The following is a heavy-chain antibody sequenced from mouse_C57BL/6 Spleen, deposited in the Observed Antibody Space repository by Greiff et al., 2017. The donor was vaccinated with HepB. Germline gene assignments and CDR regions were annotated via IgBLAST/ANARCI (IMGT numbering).Heavy chain of an antibody. Sequence: EVQLQESGGDLVKPGGSLKLSCAASGFTFSSYGMSWVRQTPDKRLEWVATISSGGSYTYYPDSVKGRFTISRDNAKNTLYLQMSSLKSEDTAMYYCARQGLVEGMYYWGQGTSVTVSS. J-gene: IGHJ4*01. V-gene: IGHV5-6*01. CDR1: GFTFSSYG. CDR2: ISSGGSYT. CDR3: ARQGLVEGMYY. D-gene: IGHD1-1*02.